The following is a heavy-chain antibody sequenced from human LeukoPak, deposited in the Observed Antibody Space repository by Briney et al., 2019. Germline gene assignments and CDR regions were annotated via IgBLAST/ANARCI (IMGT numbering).Heavy chain of an antibody. V-gene: IGHV3-64D*06. CDR3: VKDRGYGDGLWASPFDY. D-gene: IGHD4-17*01. Sequence: GGSLRLSCSAFGFTFSTYAMHWVRQAPGKGLEYVSAISTSGHLYYADSVKGRFTISRDNSQNTLYLQLGSLRAEDTAVYYCVKDRGYGDGLWASPFDYWGQGTLVTVSS. J-gene: IGHJ4*02. CDR2: ISTSGHL. CDR1: GFTFSTYA.